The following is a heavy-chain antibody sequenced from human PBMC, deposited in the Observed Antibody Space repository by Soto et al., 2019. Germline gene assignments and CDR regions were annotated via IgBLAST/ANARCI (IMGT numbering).Heavy chain of an antibody. V-gene: IGHV1-18*01. CDR1: GYIFINYG. CDR2: ISGHNGDT. J-gene: IGHJ6*02. D-gene: IGHD2-2*01. CDR3: AIDSRTGGHYYYGMDV. Sequence: QVHLGQSGAEVKKPGASVKVSCKTSGYIFINYGISWVRQAPGQGLEWMGWISGHNGDTNYTQKLQDRVTLTTDTSTSTAYMELRTLRSDDTAVYYCAIDSRTGGHYYYGMDVWGQGTTVTVSS.